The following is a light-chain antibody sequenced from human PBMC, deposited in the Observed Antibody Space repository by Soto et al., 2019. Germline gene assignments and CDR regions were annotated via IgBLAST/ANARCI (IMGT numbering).Light chain of an antibody. Sequence: EIVLTQSPATLSLSPGERATLSCRASQSVSRHLAWYQQKPGQAPRLLIYDTSDRAPGIPARFSGSASGTDFTLTISSLEPEDFAVYYCQQRSNWPPWTFGQGTKV. CDR2: DTS. V-gene: IGKV3-11*01. CDR1: QSVSRH. J-gene: IGKJ1*01. CDR3: QQRSNWPPWT.